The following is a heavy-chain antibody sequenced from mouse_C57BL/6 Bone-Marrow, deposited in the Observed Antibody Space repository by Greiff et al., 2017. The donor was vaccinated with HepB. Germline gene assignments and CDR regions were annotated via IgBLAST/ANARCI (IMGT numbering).Heavy chain of an antibody. Sequence: QVHVKQSGPGLVQPSQSLSITCTVSGFSLTSYGVHWVRQSPGKGLEWLGVIWRGGSTDYNAAFMSRLSITKDNSKSQVFFKMNSLQADDTAIYYCAANYYGSSRNFDYWGQGTTLTVSS. CDR1: GFSLTSYG. D-gene: IGHD1-1*01. CDR3: AANYYGSSRNFDY. CDR2: IWRGGST. J-gene: IGHJ2*01. V-gene: IGHV2-5*01.